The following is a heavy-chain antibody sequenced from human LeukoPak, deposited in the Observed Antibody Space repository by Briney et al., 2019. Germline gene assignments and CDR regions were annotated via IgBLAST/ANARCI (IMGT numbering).Heavy chain of an antibody. D-gene: IGHD3-16*02. J-gene: IGHJ5*02. CDR1: GGSVSSSSYY. V-gene: IGHV4-39*07. Sequence: SETLSLTCTVSGGSVSSSSYYWGWIRQPPGKGLEWIGSIYYSGSTYYNPSLKSRVTISVDTSKNQFSLKLSSVTAADTAVYYCARDRGSYHRWFDPWGQGTLVTVSS. CDR3: ARDRGSYHRWFDP. CDR2: IYYSGST.